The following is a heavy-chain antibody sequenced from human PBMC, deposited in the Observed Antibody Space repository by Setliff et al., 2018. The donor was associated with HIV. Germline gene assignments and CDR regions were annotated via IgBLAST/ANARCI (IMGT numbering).Heavy chain of an antibody. V-gene: IGHV4-38-2*01. Sequence: PSETLSLTCAVSGYSIRSGYYWGWIRQPPGKGLEWIGSIYYSGGTFYQPSLSGRVTISVDSSKNQFFLSLTSVTAADTAVYYCTRREYTWGQGKLVTVSS. CDR2: IYYSGGT. D-gene: IGHD6-6*01. CDR3: TRREYT. J-gene: IGHJ4*02. CDR1: GYSIRSGYY.